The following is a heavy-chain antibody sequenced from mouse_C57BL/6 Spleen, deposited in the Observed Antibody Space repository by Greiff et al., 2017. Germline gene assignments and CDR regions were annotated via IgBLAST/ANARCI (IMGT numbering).Heavy chain of an antibody. D-gene: IGHD1-1*01. CDR1: GYTFTSYW. CDR2: IYPGSGST. CDR3: AGYYYGSSYWYFDV. V-gene: IGHV1-55*01. Sequence: VQLQQPGAELVKPGASVKMSCKASGYTFTSYWITWVKQRPGQGLEWIGDIYPGSGSTNYNEKFKSKATLTVDTSSSTAYMQLSSLTSEDSAVYYCAGYYYGSSYWYFDVWGTGTTVTVSS. J-gene: IGHJ1*03.